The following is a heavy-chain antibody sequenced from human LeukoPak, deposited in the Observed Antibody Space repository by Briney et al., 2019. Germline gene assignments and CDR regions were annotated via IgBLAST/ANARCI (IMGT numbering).Heavy chain of an antibody. J-gene: IGHJ4*02. CDR1: GFTFNNAW. CDR3: SIDSAPPRH. V-gene: IGHV3-15*01. CDR2: IKSKTDGGTT. Sequence: GGSLRLSCAAPGFTFNNAWMSWVRQAPGKGLEWVGRIKSKTDGGTTDYAAPVKGRFTISRDDSKNTLYLQIDSLKTEDTAVYYCSIDSAPPRHWGQGTLVTVSS.